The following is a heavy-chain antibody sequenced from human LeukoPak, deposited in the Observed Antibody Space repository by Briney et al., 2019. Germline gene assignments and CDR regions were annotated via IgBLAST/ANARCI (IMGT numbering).Heavy chain of an antibody. Sequence: AGGSLRLSCAASGFTFSSHSMNWVRQAPGKGLEWVSSISSSSSYIYYADSVKGRFTISRDNAKNSLYLQMNSLRAEDTAVYYCARMTLEYYYDSSGYSDYWGQGTLVTVSS. CDR2: ISSSSSYI. D-gene: IGHD3-22*01. V-gene: IGHV3-21*01. J-gene: IGHJ4*02. CDR1: GFTFSSHS. CDR3: ARMTLEYYYDSSGYSDY.